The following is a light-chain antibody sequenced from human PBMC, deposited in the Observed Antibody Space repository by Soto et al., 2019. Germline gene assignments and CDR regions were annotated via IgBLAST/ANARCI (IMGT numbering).Light chain of an antibody. CDR2: AAS. Sequence: DIQMTQSPSSLSASVRDRVTITCRASQGISNYLAWYQQKPGKVPKLLIYAASTSQSGVPSRFSGSGSGTDFTLIISSLQAEDVATYYRQKYDSAPWTFGQGTKVEIK. J-gene: IGKJ1*01. V-gene: IGKV1-27*01. CDR3: QKYDSAPWT. CDR1: QGISNY.